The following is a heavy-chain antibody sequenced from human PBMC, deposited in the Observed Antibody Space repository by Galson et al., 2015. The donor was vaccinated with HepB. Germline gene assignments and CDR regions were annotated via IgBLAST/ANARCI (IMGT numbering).Heavy chain of an antibody. D-gene: IGHD2-21*02. V-gene: IGHV3-7*01. Sequence: SLRLSCAASGFTFSSYWMSWVRQAPGKGLEWVANIRQDGSEKYYVDSVKGRFTISRDNAKNSLYLQMNSLRAEDTAVYYCARVPYCGGDCYPDYFDYWGQGTLVTVSS. J-gene: IGHJ4*02. CDR2: IRQDGSEK. CDR1: GFTFSSYW. CDR3: ARVPYCGGDCYPDYFDY.